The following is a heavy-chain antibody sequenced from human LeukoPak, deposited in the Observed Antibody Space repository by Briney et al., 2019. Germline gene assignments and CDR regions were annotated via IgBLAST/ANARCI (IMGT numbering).Heavy chain of an antibody. V-gene: IGHV3-23*01. CDR1: GFTFNNYA. Sequence: GGSLRLSCAASGFTFNNYAMNWVRQAPGKGLEWVSSISGGGETTYYADSAKGRFTISRDNSQNTLYLQMNSLRAEDTAVYYCARDYAYYVGYFFFDYWGQGTLVTVSS. CDR2: ISGGGETT. D-gene: IGHD3-10*02. J-gene: IGHJ4*02. CDR3: ARDYAYYVGYFFFDY.